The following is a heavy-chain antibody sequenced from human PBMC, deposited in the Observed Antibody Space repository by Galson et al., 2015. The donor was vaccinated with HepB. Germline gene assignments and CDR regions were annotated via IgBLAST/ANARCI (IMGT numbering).Heavy chain of an antibody. V-gene: IGHV3-21*01. CDR3: ARGVGYSGYEADY. CDR2: ITGSTNY. CDR1: GFTFNNYI. D-gene: IGHD5-12*01. J-gene: IGHJ4*02. Sequence: SLRLSCAASGFTFNNYIMNWVRQAPGKGLEWVSSITGSTNYYADSVGGRFTLSRDNAKNSLYLQMNSLRAEDTAVYYCARGVGYSGYEADYWGQGTLVTVSS.